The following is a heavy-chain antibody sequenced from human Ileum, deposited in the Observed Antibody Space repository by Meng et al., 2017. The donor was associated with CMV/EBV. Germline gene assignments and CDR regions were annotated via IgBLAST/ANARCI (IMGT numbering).Heavy chain of an antibody. CDR3: ARKGCSGNNCYSDY. V-gene: IGHV3-7*01. D-gene: IGHD2-15*01. Sequence: GGSLRLSCAASGFTFSNYWMSWVRQAPGKGLEWVANIKQDGSEKYYVDSVRGRFTISRDNAKNSLYLQMNSLRAEDTAVYYCARKGCSGNNCYSDYWGQGTLVTVSS. J-gene: IGHJ4*02. CDR2: IKQDGSEK. CDR1: GFTFSNYW.